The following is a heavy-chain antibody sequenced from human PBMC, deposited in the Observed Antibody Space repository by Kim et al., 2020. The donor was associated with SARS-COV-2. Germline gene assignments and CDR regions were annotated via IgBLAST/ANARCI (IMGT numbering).Heavy chain of an antibody. CDR2: TYYSWST. J-gene: IGHJ4*02. Sequence: GWCRHPPGKELERVGRTYYSWSTYHRPSLKSRVTVSVDTSKTQCSLKLSSVTAADTAVYYCARQIGGGKWTFAYWGQGTLLTVSS. D-gene: IGHD2-21*01. CDR3: ARQIGGGKWTFAY. V-gene: IGHV4-39*01.